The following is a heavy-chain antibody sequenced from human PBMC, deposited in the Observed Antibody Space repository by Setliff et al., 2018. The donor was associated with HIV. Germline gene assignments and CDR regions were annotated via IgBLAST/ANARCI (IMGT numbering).Heavy chain of an antibody. CDR2: ISSSSSYI. CDR3: ARAFGRDIVVVPAATGGDV. Sequence: GGSLRLSCAASGFTSSSYSMNWVRQAPGKGLEWVSSISSSSSYIYYADSVKGRFTISRDNAKNSLYLQMNSLRAEDTAVYYCARAFGRDIVVVPAATGGDVWGQGTTVTVSS. J-gene: IGHJ6*02. CDR1: GFTSSSYS. D-gene: IGHD2-2*01. V-gene: IGHV3-21*01.